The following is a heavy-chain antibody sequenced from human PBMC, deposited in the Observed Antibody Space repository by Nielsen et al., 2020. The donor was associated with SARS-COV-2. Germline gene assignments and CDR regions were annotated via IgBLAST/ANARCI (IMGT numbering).Heavy chain of an antibody. D-gene: IGHD3-10*01. V-gene: IGHV3-7*01. J-gene: IGHJ3*01. CDR3: ARDSARAYDV. CDR2: IKPDGSEK. Sequence: GESLKISCAASGFSFDFSNAWMSWVRQAPGKGLEWVADIKPDGSEKFYVDSVSGRFIISRDNAKNSMSLQMNSLRVEDTGVYYCARDSARAYDVWGQGTAVTVSS. CDR1: GFSFDFSNAW.